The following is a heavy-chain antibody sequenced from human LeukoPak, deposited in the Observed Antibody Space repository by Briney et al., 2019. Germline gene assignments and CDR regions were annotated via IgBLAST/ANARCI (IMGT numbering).Heavy chain of an antibody. J-gene: IGHJ4*02. CDR2: VRPDGSEI. CDR3: ATTTRSRSWDY. V-gene: IGHV3-7*01. Sequence: GGSLRLSCATYGFTFSNYWMSWVRQAPGKGLEWVANVRPDGSEIQCVDSMKGRFTVSRDNSENSLYLRMNSLRAEDTAVYYCATTTRSRSWDYWGQGTLVTVSS. D-gene: IGHD2-2*01. CDR1: GFTFSNYW.